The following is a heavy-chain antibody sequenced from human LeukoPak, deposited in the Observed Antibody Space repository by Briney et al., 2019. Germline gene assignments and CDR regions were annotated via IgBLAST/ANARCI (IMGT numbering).Heavy chain of an antibody. J-gene: IGHJ6*02. CDR1: GGSISSSNYY. CDR3: ARGPYYYYGMDV. V-gene: IGHV4-39*01. CDR2: IHYSGST. Sequence: SETLSLTCTVSGGSISSSNYYWGWIRQPPGKGLEWIGTIHYSGSTYYNPSLKSRVTMSVDTSKNQLSLKLSSVTAADTAVYYCARGPYYYYGMDVWGQGTTVTVSS.